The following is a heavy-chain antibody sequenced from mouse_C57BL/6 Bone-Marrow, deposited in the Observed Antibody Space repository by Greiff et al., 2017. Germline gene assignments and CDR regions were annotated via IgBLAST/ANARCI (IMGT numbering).Heavy chain of an antibody. CDR2: INPSNGGT. CDR1: GYTFTSYW. D-gene: IGHD2-1*01. CDR3: ARGGPDNGNYQPQYYFDY. Sequence: QVQLQQSGTELVKPGASVKLSCKASGYTFTSYWMPWVKQRPGQGLEWIGNINPSNGGTNYNAKFKSKATLTVDKSSSPAYMQLSRLTSEDSAVSYCARGGPDNGNYQPQYYFDYWGQGTTLTVSS. V-gene: IGHV1-53*01. J-gene: IGHJ2*01.